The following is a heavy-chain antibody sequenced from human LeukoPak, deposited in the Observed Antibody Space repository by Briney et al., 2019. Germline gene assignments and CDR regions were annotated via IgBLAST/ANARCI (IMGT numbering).Heavy chain of an antibody. CDR2: IYYSGST. D-gene: IGHD6-19*01. CDR1: GGSFNDHS. Sequence: SETLSLTCAVYGGSFNDHSWSWIRQPPGKGLEWIGYIYYSGSTNYNPSLKSRVTISVDTSKNQFSLKLSSVTAADTAVYYCARDTSSGIDYWGQGTLVTVSS. CDR3: ARDTSSGIDY. J-gene: IGHJ4*02. V-gene: IGHV4-59*11.